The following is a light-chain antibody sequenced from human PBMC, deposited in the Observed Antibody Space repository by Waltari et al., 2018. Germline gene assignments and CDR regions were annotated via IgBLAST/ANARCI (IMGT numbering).Light chain of an antibody. V-gene: IGKV3-11*01. CDR3: QQRRDWPLT. Sequence: IVLTLSPAILSLSPGGRAHLSCRASQSVTNYLAWYQQKPGQAPRLPIYDTSNRATGIPARFSGSGFGTDFTLTISSLEPEDFAVYYCQQRRDWPLTFGGGTKVEIK. CDR1: QSVTNY. J-gene: IGKJ4*01. CDR2: DTS.